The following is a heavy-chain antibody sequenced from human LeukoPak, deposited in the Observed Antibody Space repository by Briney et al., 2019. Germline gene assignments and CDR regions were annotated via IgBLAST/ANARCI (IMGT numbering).Heavy chain of an antibody. CDR1: GGSISSTSYY. J-gene: IGHJ4*02. D-gene: IGHD2-2*01. Sequence: SETLSLTCTVSGGSISSTSYYWSWIRQPAGKGLEWIGRIYTSGSTNYNPSLKSRVTISVDTSKNQFSLKLSSVTAADTAVYYCARDSCSSTSCYLEGSLDYWGQGTLVTVSS. CDR2: IYTSGST. CDR3: ARDSCSSTSCYLEGSLDY. V-gene: IGHV4-61*02.